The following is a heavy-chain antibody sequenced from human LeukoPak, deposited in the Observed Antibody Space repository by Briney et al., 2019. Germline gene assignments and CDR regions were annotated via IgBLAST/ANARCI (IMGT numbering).Heavy chain of an antibody. CDR1: GFIFSNFW. Sequence: GGSLRLSCAASGFIFSNFWMSWVRQAPGKGLEWVANIKHDGSDKYYVDSVEGRFTISRDNAKNSLYLQMHSLRAEDTAVYFCASGGEYCSGGTCYSAEFFQHWGQGTLVTVSS. CDR3: ASGGEYCSGGTCYSAEFFQH. CDR2: IKHDGSDK. D-gene: IGHD2-15*01. V-gene: IGHV3-7*01. J-gene: IGHJ1*01.